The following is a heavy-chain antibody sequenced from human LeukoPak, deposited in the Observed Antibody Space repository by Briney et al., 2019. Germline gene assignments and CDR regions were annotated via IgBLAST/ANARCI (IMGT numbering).Heavy chain of an antibody. V-gene: IGHV3-23*01. CDR1: GFTFSXYA. CDR3: AKASEDTAMANDY. D-gene: IGHD5-18*01. Sequence: AASGFTFSXYAMXWVRQAPGKGLEWVSAISGSGGSTYYADSVKGRFTISRDNSKNTLYLQMNSLRAEDTAVYYCAKASEDTAMANDYWGQGTLVTVSS. J-gene: IGHJ4*02. CDR2: ISGSGGST.